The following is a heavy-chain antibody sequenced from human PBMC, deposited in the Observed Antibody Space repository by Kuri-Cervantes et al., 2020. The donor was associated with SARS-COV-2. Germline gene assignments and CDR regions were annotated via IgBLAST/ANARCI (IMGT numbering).Heavy chain of an antibody. V-gene: IGHV4-30-4*08. CDR1: GGSISSGDYY. CDR3: ARRYGGHFHAVAAPGPYYFDY. J-gene: IGHJ4*02. Sequence: SCTVSGGSISSGDYYWSWIRQPPGKGLEWTGYIYYSGSTYYNPSLKSRVTISVDTSKNQFSLKLSSVTAADTAVYYCARRYGGHFHAVAAPGPYYFDYWGQGTLVTVSS. D-gene: IGHD6-19*01. CDR2: IYYSGST.